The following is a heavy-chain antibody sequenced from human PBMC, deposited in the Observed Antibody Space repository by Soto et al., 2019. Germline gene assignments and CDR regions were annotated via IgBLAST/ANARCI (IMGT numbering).Heavy chain of an antibody. CDR3: AREPATAKPEGVDF. CDR2: INPNSGGT. V-gene: IGHV1-2*02. Sequence: ASVKVSCKASGYTFSDYYIHWVREAPGQGLEWMGWINPNSGGTKYAPKLQGGVTMTRDTSITTAYMELSRLRSGDTAAYYCAREPATAKPEGVDFWGQGTLVTVSS. D-gene: IGHD1-1*01. J-gene: IGHJ4*02. CDR1: GYTFSDYY.